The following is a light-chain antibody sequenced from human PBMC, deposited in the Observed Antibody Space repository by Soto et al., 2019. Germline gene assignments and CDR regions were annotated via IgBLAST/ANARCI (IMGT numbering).Light chain of an antibody. CDR2: DAS. J-gene: IGKJ3*01. CDR3: QQYSGYSLFT. CDR1: QSISGW. Sequence: DIQMTQSPSTLSASVGDRVTITCRASQSISGWLAWYQQRPGKAPKLLIYDASSLESGVPSRFSGSGSATEFTLTIGGLQPDDFATYYCQQYSGYSLFTFGPGTIVDIK. V-gene: IGKV1-5*01.